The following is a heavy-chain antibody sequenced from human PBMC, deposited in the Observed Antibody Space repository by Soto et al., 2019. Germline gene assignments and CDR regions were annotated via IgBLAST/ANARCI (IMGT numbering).Heavy chain of an antibody. CDR1: GFTVFNRY. V-gene: IGHV3-53*02. Sequence: EVQLVETGGGLVQPGWSLRLSCAASGFTVFNRYMNWVRQAPGKGLEWVSLIDRDDISYYADSVKGRFSISRDSSRNTIYLQMSSLRADDTAVYYCARRNDRSYYYGLDVWGHGTTVIVSS. CDR2: IDRDDIS. J-gene: IGHJ6*02. CDR3: ARRNDRSYYYGLDV.